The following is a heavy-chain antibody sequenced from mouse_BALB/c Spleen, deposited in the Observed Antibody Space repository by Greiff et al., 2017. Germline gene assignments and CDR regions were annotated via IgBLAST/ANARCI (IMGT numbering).Heavy chain of an antibody. D-gene: IGHD4-1*01. CDR1: GFTFSSYA. Sequence: EVKVVESGGGLVKPGGSLKLSCAASGFTFSSYAMSWVRQSPEKRLEWVAEISSGGSYTYYPDTVTGRFTISRDNAKNTLYLEMSSLRSEDTAMYYCARGGTGPYAMDYWGQGTSVTVSS. CDR2: ISSGGSYT. J-gene: IGHJ4*01. V-gene: IGHV5-9-4*01. CDR3: ARGGTGPYAMDY.